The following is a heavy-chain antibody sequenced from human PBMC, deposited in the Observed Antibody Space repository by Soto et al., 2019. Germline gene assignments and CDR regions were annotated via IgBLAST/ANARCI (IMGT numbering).Heavy chain of an antibody. Sequence: SVKVSCKASGGTFSSYAISWVRQAPGQGLEWMGGIIPIFGTANYAQKFQGRVTITADESTSTAYMELSSLRSEDTAVYYCARNGVLDDFWSGYSLAYFDYWGQGTLVTVSS. V-gene: IGHV1-69*13. J-gene: IGHJ4*02. D-gene: IGHD3-3*01. CDR2: IIPIFGTA. CDR3: ARNGVLDDFWSGYSLAYFDY. CDR1: GGTFSSYA.